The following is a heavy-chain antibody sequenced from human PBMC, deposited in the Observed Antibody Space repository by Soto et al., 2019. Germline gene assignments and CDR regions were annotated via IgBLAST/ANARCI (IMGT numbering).Heavy chain of an antibody. V-gene: IGHV1-69*01. CDR2: IIPFFGTA. D-gene: IGHD3-22*01. CDR3: ARGSSGYVWFNDF. Sequence: EQLVQSGAEVKKPGSSVKVSCKASGGLFSSYAISWVRQAPGQGLEWMGGIIPFFGTANYAQKFQGRVTITADESTNTAYMDLSSLKSEDTAIYYCARGSSGYVWFNDFGGQGTLVTVS. CDR1: GGLFSSYA. J-gene: IGHJ4*02.